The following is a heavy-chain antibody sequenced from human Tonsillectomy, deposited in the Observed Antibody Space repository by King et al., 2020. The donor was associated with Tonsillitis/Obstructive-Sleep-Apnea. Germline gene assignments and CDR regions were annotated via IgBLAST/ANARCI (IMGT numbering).Heavy chain of an antibody. CDR2: ISSSSSYT. CDR1: GFTFSDYY. J-gene: IGHJ6*03. V-gene: IGHV3-11*05. CDR3: ARGAAVYYYYMDV. Sequence: VQLVESGGGLVKPGGCLRLSCAASGFTFSDYYMSWIRQAPGKGLEWVSYISSSSSYTNYADSVKGRFTISRDNAKNSLYLQMNSLRAEDTAVYYCARGAAVYYYYMDVWGKGTTVTVSS.